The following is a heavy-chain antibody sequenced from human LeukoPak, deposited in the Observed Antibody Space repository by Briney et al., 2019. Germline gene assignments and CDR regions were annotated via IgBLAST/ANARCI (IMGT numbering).Heavy chain of an antibody. D-gene: IGHD6-19*01. CDR3: ARVRLGSGWSLFDF. Sequence: PGGSLRLSCAASGFTFSNYAMSWVRQAPGKGLEWVSVIYSGGSTYYADSVKGRFTISRHISQNTLYLQMNSLRAEDTAVYYCARVRLGSGWSLFDFWGQGTLVTVSS. J-gene: IGHJ4*02. CDR2: IYSGGST. CDR1: GFTFSNYA. V-gene: IGHV3-53*04.